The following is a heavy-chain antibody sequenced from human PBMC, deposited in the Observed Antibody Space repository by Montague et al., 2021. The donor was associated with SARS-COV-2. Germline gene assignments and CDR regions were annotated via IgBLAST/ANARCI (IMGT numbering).Heavy chain of an antibody. J-gene: IGHJ3*01. Sequence: SLRLSCAASGFTFSSYSVNWVRQAPGKGLEWISYISSSTNIIYYVDSVKGRFTISRDNARNSLYLQMNSLRVDDTAVYYCAKDLVLRAARPDALDVWGQGTVVPVSS. D-gene: IGHD6-6*01. CDR1: GFTFSSYS. CDR3: AKDLVLRAARPDALDV. CDR2: ISSSTNII. V-gene: IGHV3-48*04.